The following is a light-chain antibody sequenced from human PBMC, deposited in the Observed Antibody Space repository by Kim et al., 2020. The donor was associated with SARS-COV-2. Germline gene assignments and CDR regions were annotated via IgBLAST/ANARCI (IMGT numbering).Light chain of an antibody. CDR2: SQK. V-gene: IGLV3-19*01. J-gene: IGLJ3*02. CDR3: SSRGSTGNHWV. CDR1: SLRIYY. Sequence: ALGQTVRITCQGNSLRIYYSTWYQQKPGQATKLVIDSQKKRPSGIPDRFSASSSGSTASLTITGARAEDEAYYYCSSRGSTGNHWVFGGGTQLTVL.